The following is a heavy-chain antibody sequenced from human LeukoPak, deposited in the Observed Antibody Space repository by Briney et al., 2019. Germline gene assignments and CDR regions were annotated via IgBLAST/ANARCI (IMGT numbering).Heavy chain of an antibody. CDR3: ARGEYDNCGHRDDAFDV. D-gene: IGHD2-21*01. J-gene: IGHJ3*01. CDR1: TYTFTDYY. Sequence: GASVKVSCKASTYTFTDYYMHWVRQAPGQGPEWMGWINPNSGGTKYAQKFQGRVTMTRDTSISTAYMELSRLTSDDTAVYYCARGEYDNCGHRDDAFDVWGQGTMVTVSS. CDR2: INPNSGGT. V-gene: IGHV1-2*02.